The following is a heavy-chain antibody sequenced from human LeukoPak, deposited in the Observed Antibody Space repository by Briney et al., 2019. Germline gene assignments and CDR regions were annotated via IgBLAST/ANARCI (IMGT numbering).Heavy chain of an antibody. CDR1: GYTFGSYS. J-gene: IGHJ4*02. V-gene: IGHV1-2*02. CDR2: INPNSGRT. Sequence: ASVKVSCKASGYTFGSYSISWVRRAPGQGLEWMGWINPNSGRTNYAPKFQGRVTLTTDTSISTAYMELSGLISGDTALYYCARDSSDVLTGYYHFWGQGTLVTVSS. D-gene: IGHD3-9*01. CDR3: ARDSSDVLTGYYHF.